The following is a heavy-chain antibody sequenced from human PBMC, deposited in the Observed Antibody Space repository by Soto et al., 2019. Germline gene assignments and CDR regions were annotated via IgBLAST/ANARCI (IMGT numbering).Heavy chain of an antibody. D-gene: IGHD2-2*01. J-gene: IGHJ4*02. CDR3: ATRRCSSTSCRFDY. CDR2: IYPGDSDT. V-gene: IGHV5-51*01. Sequence: GESLKISCESSGYSFTSDCIGWVVQMPGKGLEWMGIIYPGDSDTRYSPSFQGQVTISADKSISTAYLQWSSLKASDTAMYYCATRRCSSTSCRFDYWGQGTLVTVSS. CDR1: GYSFTSDC.